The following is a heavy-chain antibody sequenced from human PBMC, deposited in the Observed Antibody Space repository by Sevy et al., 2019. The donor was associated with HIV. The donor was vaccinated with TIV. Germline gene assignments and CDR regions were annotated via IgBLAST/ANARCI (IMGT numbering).Heavy chain of an antibody. J-gene: IGHJ6*02. V-gene: IGHV5-51*01. CDR2: IYPGDSDT. CDR1: GYSFTNYW. CDR3: ARFGSYRLAYYGMDV. D-gene: IGHD2-15*01. Sequence: GESLKISCKGSGYSFTNYWIGWVRQMPGKGLELMGIIYPGDSDTRYSPSFQGQVTISADKSIGTAYLQWRSLRASDTAMYYCARFGSYRLAYYGMDVWGQGTTVTVSS.